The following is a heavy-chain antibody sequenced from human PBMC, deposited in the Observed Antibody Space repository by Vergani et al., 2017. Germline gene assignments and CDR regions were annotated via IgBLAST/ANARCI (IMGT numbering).Heavy chain of an antibody. V-gene: IGHV3-33*01. CDR2: IWYDGSNK. Sequence: QVQLVESGGGVVQPGRSLRLSCAASGFTFSSYGMHWVRQAPGKWPEWVAVIWYDGSNKYYADSVKGRFTSSRYNSKNTLYLQMNSLRAEDTAVYYCARDKGAFDIWGQGTMVTVAS. CDR3: ARDKGAFDI. CDR1: GFTFSSYG. J-gene: IGHJ3*02.